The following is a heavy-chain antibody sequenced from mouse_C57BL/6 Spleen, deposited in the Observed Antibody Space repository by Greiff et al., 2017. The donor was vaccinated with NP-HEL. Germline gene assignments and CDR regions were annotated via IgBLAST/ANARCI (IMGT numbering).Heavy chain of an antibody. V-gene: IGHV1-69*01. CDR2: IDPSDSYT. CDR1: GYTFTSYW. Sequence: VQLQQPGAELVMPGASVKLSCKASGYTFTSYWMHWVKQRPGQGLEWIGEIDPSDSYTNYNQKFKGKSTLTVDKSSSTAYMQLSSLTSEDSAVYYCARVYDSLFAYWGQGTLVTVSA. J-gene: IGHJ3*01. CDR3: ARVYDSLFAY. D-gene: IGHD2-3*01.